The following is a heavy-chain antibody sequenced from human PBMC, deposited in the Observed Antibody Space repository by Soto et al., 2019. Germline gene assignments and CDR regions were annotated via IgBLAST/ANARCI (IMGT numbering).Heavy chain of an antibody. CDR2: ISDGGERT. J-gene: IGHJ6*02. Sequence: GRSLRLSCVASGFTFSDYVMSWVRQVPGKGLEWVSSISDGGERTDYRDSVRGRFTISRDNARFTLHLQMNSLRVDDTATYFCARDRSTDFGLDVWGQGTTVTSP. V-gene: IGHV3-23*01. CDR3: ARDRSTDFGLDV. CDR1: GFTFSDYV. D-gene: IGHD3-3*01.